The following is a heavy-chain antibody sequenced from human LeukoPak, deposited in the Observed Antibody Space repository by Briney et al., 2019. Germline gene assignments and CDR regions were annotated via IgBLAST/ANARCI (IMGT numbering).Heavy chain of an antibody. J-gene: IGHJ4*02. CDR2: IYHSGSI. Sequence: SGTLSLTCAVSGASIISSNWWTWVRQPPGQGLEWIGEIYHSGSINFNPSLKSRVTISVDKSKNHFSLQLSSVTAADTAVYYCASFRYYFESWGQGTLVTVSS. D-gene: IGHD2-2*01. CDR1: GASIISSNW. CDR3: ASFRYYFES. V-gene: IGHV4-4*02.